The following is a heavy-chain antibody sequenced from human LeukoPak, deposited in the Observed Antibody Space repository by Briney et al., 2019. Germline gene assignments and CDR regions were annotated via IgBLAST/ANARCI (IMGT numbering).Heavy chain of an antibody. J-gene: IGHJ4*02. Sequence: PGGSLRLSCAASGFTVSSNYMTWVRQAPGKGLEWVSVIYSGGYTDYADSVKGRFTISRDNSKNTLYLQMNSLRAEDTAVYYCARDSAVLDYLDYWGQGTLVTVSS. V-gene: IGHV3-66*01. CDR3: ARDSAVLDYLDY. CDR2: IYSGGYT. D-gene: IGHD2-8*02. CDR1: GFTVSSNY.